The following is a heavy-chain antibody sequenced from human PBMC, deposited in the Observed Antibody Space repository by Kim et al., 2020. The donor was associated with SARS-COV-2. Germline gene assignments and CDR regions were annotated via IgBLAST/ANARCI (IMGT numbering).Heavy chain of an antibody. J-gene: IGHJ4*02. Sequence: DSVKGRFTISRDNSKNTLYLQMNSLRAEDTAVYYCAKFPDYYYGSGSYLHWGQGTLVTVSS. D-gene: IGHD3-10*01. V-gene: IGHV3-23*01. CDR3: AKFPDYYYGSGSYLH.